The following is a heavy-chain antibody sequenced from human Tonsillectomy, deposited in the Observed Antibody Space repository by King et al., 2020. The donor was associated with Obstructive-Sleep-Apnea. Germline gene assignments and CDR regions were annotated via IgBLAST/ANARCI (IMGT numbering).Heavy chain of an antibody. CDR1: GGSFSGYY. V-gene: IGHV4-34*01. CDR2: INHSGST. Sequence: VQLQQWGAGLLKPSETLSLTCAVYGGSFSGYYWSWIRQPPGKGLEWIGEINHSGSTNYNPSLRSRVTISVDTSKNQFSLKLSSVTAADTAVYYCARVRYYGSGSYVAYYDMDVWGQGTTVTVSS. D-gene: IGHD3-10*01. CDR3: ARVRYYGSGSYVAYYDMDV. J-gene: IGHJ6*02.